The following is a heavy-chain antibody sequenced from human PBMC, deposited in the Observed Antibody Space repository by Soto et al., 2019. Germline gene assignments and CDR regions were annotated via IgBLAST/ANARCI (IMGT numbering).Heavy chain of an antibody. V-gene: IGHV4-39*01. CDR3: ARPGLIAAAIDY. CDR1: GGSISSSSYY. D-gene: IGHD6-13*01. CDR2: IYYSGST. J-gene: IGHJ4*02. Sequence: KPSETLSLTCTVSGGSISSSSYYWGWIRQPPGKGLEWIGSIYYSGSTYYNPSLKSRVTISVDTSKNQFSLKLSSVTAADTAVYYCARPGLIAAAIDYWGQGTLVTVSS.